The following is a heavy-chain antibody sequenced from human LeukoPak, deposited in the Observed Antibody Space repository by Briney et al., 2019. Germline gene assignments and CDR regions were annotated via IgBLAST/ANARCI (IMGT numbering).Heavy chain of an antibody. CDR1: GGSISSYY. V-gene: IGHV4-59*01. CDR2: IYYSGST. Sequence: SETLSLTCTVSGGSISSYYWSWIRQPPGKGLEWIGYIYYSGSTNYNPSLKSRVTISVDTSKNQFSLKLSSVTAADTAVYYCARNLPPPGRYFDYWGQGTLVTVSS. CDR3: ARNLPPPGRYFDY. J-gene: IGHJ4*02.